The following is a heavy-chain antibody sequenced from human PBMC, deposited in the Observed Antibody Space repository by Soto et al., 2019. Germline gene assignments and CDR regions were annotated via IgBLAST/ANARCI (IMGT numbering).Heavy chain of an antibody. CDR3: VSQRTTVITQAYFDY. D-gene: IGHD4-4*01. Sequence: SETLSLTCSVSGGSISSSSYYWGWIRQPPGKGLEWIGSISYSGNTYYSPSLKSRVTISVDTSKNHLSLELSSVTASDTAVYFCVSQRTTVITQAYFDYWGPGAMATAS. CDR1: GGSISSSSYY. CDR2: ISYSGNT. V-gene: IGHV4-39*02. J-gene: IGHJ4*02.